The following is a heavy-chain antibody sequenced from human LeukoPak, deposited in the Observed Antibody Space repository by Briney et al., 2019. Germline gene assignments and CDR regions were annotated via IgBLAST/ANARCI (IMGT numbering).Heavy chain of an antibody. V-gene: IGHV1-18*01. J-gene: IGHJ6*02. Sequence: ASVKVSCKASGYTFTSYGISWVRQAPGQGLEWMGWISAYNGNTNYAQKLQGRVTMTTDTSTSTAYMELRSLRSDDTAVYYCARNFWSGYPNYYYYYGMDVWGQGTTVTVSS. D-gene: IGHD3-3*01. CDR1: GYTFTSYG. CDR2: ISAYNGNT. CDR3: ARNFWSGYPNYYYYYGMDV.